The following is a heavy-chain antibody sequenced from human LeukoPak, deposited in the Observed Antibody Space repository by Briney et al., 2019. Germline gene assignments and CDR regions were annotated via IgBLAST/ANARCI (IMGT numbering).Heavy chain of an antibody. CDR1: GYTFTSYY. V-gene: IGHV1-2*02. CDR3: ASIADP. Sequence: GASVKVSCKASGYTFTSYYIHWVRQAPGQGLEWMGWINPNSGGTNYALKFQGRVTMTRDTSIFTAYMELSRLTSDDTAVYYCASIADPWGQGTLVTVSS. CDR2: INPNSGGT. J-gene: IGHJ5*02.